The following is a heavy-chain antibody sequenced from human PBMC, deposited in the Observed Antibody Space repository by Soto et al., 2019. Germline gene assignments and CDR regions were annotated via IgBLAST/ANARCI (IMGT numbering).Heavy chain of an antibody. V-gene: IGHV2-26*01. CDR1: GFSLSTARMG. CDR3: ARIMRFGWFDP. D-gene: IGHD2-2*01. CDR2: IFSNDEK. Sequence: SGPTLVNPTESLTMTCTVSGFSLSTARMGVSWIRQPPGKALEWLAHIFSNDEKSYSTSLKSRPTISKDTSKSQVVLTMTNMDPVDTATYYCARIMRFGWFDPWGQGTLVTVSS. J-gene: IGHJ5*02.